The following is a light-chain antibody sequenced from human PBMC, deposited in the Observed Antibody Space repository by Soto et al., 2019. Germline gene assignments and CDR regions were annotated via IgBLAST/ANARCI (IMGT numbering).Light chain of an antibody. Sequence: QSVLTQPASVSGSPGQSITISCTGTSSDVGSYNLVSWYQQHPGKAPKLMIYEVSKRPSGVSNRFSGSKSGNTASLTISGLQAEDGADSYCCARVFGGGTKLTVL. V-gene: IGLV2-23*02. CDR1: SSDVGSYNL. CDR3: CARV. J-gene: IGLJ2*01. CDR2: EVS.